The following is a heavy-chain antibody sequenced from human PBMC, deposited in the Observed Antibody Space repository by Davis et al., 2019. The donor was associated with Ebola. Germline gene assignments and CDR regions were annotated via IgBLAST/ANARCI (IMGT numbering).Heavy chain of an antibody. J-gene: IGHJ2*01. Sequence: GGSLRLSCAASGFIVSAKYMSWVRQAPGKGLEWVSVIYRDGRTYYADSVKGRFTISRDNSKNTLYLQMNSLRAEDTAVYYCTRHVPSDFWYFDLWGRGTLVTVSS. V-gene: IGHV3-53*01. CDR1: GFIVSAKY. CDR2: IYRDGRT. CDR3: TRHVPSDFWYFDL. D-gene: IGHD2-21*02.